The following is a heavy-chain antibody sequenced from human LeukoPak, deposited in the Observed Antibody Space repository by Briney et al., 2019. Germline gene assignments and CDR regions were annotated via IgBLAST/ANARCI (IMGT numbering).Heavy chain of an antibody. D-gene: IGHD4-23*01. Sequence: GGSLRLSCAASGFTFSSYAMSWVRQAPGKGLEWVSAISGSGGSTYYADSVKGRFTISRHNSRNTLYLQMNSLRAEDTAVYYCARDSNGGSYFDYWGQGTLVTVSS. CDR3: ARDSNGGSYFDY. CDR1: GFTFSSYA. CDR2: ISGSGGST. V-gene: IGHV3-23*01. J-gene: IGHJ4*02.